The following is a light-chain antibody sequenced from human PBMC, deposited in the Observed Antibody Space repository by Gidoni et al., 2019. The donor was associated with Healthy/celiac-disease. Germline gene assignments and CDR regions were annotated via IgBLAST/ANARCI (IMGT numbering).Light chain of an antibody. Sequence: QSVLTQPPSASGTPGQRVTISGSGSSSNIGSSYVYWYQQLPGTAPKLLIYSNNQRPSGVPDRVSGSKSGTSASLAISGRRSEDEADYYCAAWDDSLSAYYVFGTGTKVTVL. V-gene: IGLV1-47*02. J-gene: IGLJ1*01. CDR3: AAWDDSLSAYYV. CDR2: SNN. CDR1: SSNIGSSY.